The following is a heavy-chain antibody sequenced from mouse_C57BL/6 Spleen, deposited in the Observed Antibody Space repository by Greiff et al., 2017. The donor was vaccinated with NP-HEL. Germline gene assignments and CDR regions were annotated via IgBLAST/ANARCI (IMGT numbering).Heavy chain of an antibody. CDR3: ARAGRGPFDY. Sequence: VQLQESGAELARPGASVKMSCKASGYTFTSYTMHWVKQRPGQGLEWIGYINPSSGYTKYNQKFKDKATLTADKSSSTAYMQLSSLTSEDSAVYYCARAGRGPFDYWGQGTTLTVSS. CDR2: INPSSGYT. V-gene: IGHV1-4*01. D-gene: IGHD3-3*01. CDR1: GYTFTSYT. J-gene: IGHJ2*01.